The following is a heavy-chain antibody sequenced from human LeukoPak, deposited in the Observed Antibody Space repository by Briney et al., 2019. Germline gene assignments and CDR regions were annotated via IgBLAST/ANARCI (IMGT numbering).Heavy chain of an antibody. J-gene: IGHJ4*02. CDR2: VKHDGSQK. CDR1: GFTFSSYW. CDR3: ARAPQGSTPDY. V-gene: IGHV3-7*01. Sequence: GGSLRLSCAASGFTFSSYWMSWVRQAPGKGLEWVASVKHDGSQKTYADSVNGRFTISRDNAKNSVYLQMDTLRAEDTAVYYCARAPQGSTPDYWGQGTLVSVSS.